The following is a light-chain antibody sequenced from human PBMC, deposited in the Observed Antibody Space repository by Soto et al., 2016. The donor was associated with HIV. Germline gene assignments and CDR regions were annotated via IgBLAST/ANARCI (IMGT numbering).Light chain of an antibody. Sequence: AIRMTQSPSSFSASTGDRVTITCRASQAISSYLAWFQQKPGKAPKLLIYAASTLQSGVPSRFSGSGSGTDFTLTISCLQSEDFATYYCQQYYNYPFTFGPGTILDLK. CDR1: QAISSY. J-gene: IGKJ3*01. CDR2: AAS. CDR3: QQYYNYPFT. V-gene: IGKV1-8*01.